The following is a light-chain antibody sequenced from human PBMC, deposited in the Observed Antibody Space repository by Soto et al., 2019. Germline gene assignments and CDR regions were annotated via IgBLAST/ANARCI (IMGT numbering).Light chain of an antibody. V-gene: IGKV1-12*01. Sequence: DIQMTQSPSSVSVSVGDRVTITCRASLDINRWLAWYQVRPGKPTKLLIAGAFVLQSGVPSRISGSGYGTDFALTIDNLQPEDFATYYCQQADSYPITFGQGTRLDI. J-gene: IGKJ5*01. CDR2: GAF. CDR3: QQADSYPIT. CDR1: LDINRW.